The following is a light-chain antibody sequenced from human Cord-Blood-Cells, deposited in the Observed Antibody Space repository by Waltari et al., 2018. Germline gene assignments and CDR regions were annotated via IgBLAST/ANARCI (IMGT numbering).Light chain of an antibody. CDR3: SSYTSSSTWV. V-gene: IGLV2-14*03. J-gene: IGLJ3*02. CDR2: DVS. CDR1: SSDFGGYNF. Sequence: QSALTQPASVSGSPGQSFTLSCTGTSSDFGGYNFVSWYQQHPGKAPKLMIYDVSNRPSGVSNRFSGSKSGNTASLTISGLQAEDEADYYCSSYTSSSTWVFGGGTKLTVL.